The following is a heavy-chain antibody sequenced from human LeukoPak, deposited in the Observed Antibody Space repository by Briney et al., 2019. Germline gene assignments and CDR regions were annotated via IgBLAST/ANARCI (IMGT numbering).Heavy chain of an antibody. CDR1: GYTFTNYG. D-gene: IGHD1-1*01. CDR3: ARGGPWNDAFDI. Sequence: GASVKVSCKASGYTFTNYGISWVRQAPGQGLECMGWISPDNGNTNYAQKLQGRVNMTTDTSASTAYMELRSLRSDGTALYYCARGGPWNDAFDIWGQGTMVTVSS. J-gene: IGHJ3*02. CDR2: ISPDNGNT. V-gene: IGHV1-18*01.